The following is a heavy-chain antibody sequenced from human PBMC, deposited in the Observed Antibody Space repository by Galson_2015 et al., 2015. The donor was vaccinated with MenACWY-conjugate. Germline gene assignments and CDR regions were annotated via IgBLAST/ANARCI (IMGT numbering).Heavy chain of an antibody. J-gene: IGHJ3*02. CDR3: ARRSARLTLGAFDI. CDR2: ISYSGST. V-gene: IGHV4-39*01. Sequence: PGKGLEWIGTISYSGSTHYNPSLNNRVTVSADTSKNQFSLNVNSVTAADTALYYCARRSARLTLGAFDIWGQGTMVTVSS. D-gene: IGHD4-23*01.